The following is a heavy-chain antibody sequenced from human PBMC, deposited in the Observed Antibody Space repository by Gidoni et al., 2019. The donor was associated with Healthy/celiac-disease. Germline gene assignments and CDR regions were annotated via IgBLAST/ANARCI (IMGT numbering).Heavy chain of an antibody. CDR3: AHSLSSSSYEGWFDP. CDR2: IYWNDDK. CDR1: GFSLSTSGVG. J-gene: IGHJ5*02. D-gene: IGHD6-6*01. Sequence: QITLKESGPTLVKPTQTLPLTCTFSGFSLSTSGVGVGWIRQPPGKALEWLALIYWNDDKRYSPSLKSRLTITKDTSKNQVVLTMTNMDPVDTATYYCAHSLSSSSYEGWFDPWGQGTLVTVSS. V-gene: IGHV2-5*01.